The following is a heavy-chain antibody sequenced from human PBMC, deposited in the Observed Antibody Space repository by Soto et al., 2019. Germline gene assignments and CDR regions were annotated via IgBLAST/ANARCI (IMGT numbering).Heavy chain of an antibody. V-gene: IGHV1-18*01. CDR2: ISAYNGNT. CDR1: GYTFTSYG. Sequence: QVQLVQSGAEVKKPGASVKVSCKASGYTFTSYGISWVRQAPGQGLEWMGWISAYNGNTNYAQKRQGXVXTXTXXSTSTAYMDLRSLRSDDTAVYYCPRASGSTYCSDTWGQGTLVTVSS. J-gene: IGHJ5*02. D-gene: IGHD1-26*01. CDR3: PRASGSTYCSDT.